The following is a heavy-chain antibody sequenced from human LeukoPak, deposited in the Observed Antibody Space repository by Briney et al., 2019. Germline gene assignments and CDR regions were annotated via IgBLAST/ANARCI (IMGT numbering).Heavy chain of an antibody. J-gene: IGHJ6*03. CDR2: ISTVSTYT. Sequence: GGSLRLLCAASGFTFSDYSMIWVRQAPGKGLEWVASISTVSTYTFYAESLKGRISISRDNAKNSPILQMSSLRADDTAVYYCTRDGSGFYYDFYMDYWGKGTTVTVSS. V-gene: IGHV3-21*01. D-gene: IGHD6-25*01. CDR1: GFTFSDYS. CDR3: TRDGSGFYYDFYMDY.